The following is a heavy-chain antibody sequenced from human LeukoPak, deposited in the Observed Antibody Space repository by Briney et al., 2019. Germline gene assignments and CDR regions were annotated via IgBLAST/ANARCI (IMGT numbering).Heavy chain of an antibody. CDR2: IRSKPYGGTT. Sequence: GGSLRLSCAASGFTFSSYWMHWVRQAPGKGLEWVGFIRSKPYGGTTEYAASVKGRFTISRDDSKSTAYLQMNSLKTEDTAVYYCTRDKRSGSYFGYWGQGTLVTVSS. J-gene: IGHJ4*02. V-gene: IGHV3-49*04. CDR1: GFTFSSYW. CDR3: TRDKRSGSYFGY. D-gene: IGHD1-26*01.